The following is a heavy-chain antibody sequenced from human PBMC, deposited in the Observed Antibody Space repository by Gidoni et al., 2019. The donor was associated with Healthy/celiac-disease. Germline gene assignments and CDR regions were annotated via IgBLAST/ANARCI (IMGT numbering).Heavy chain of an antibody. V-gene: IGHV3-21*01. CDR3: ARDPLGSSSWYPHRVYYFDY. Sequence: EVQLVASGGGLVKPGGSLRLSCAASGFTFSSYSMNWVRQAPGKGLEWVSSISSSSSYIYYADSVKGRFTISRDNAKNSLYLQMNSLRAEDTAVYYCARDPLGSSSWYPHRVYYFDYWGQGTLVTVSS. J-gene: IGHJ4*02. CDR1: GFTFSSYS. CDR2: ISSSSSYI. D-gene: IGHD6-13*01.